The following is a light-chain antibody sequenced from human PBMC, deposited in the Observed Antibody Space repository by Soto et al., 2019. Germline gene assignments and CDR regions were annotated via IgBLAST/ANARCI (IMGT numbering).Light chain of an antibody. J-gene: IGKJ1*01. CDR2: GAS. CDR3: QQRYSTTWT. V-gene: IGKV3-20*01. CDR1: QSVSSSY. Sequence: EIVWTQSPGTLSLSPGERANISCRASQSVSSSYLAWYQQKPGQAPRLLIYGASSRATGIPDRFSGIVSGTDFTLTISSLQTEDCATYYCQQRYSTTWTFCPETKVDIK.